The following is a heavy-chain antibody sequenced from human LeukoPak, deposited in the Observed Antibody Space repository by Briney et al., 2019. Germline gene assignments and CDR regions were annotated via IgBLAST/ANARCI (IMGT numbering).Heavy chain of an antibody. V-gene: IGHV4/OR15-8*02. CDR3: SRESGAFCPFGY. CDR1: GGSIRRTNW. CDR2: IYLSGKT. J-gene: IGHJ4*02. Sequence: SETLSLTCGVSGGSIRRTNWWRWVRPPPGQGLEWIGEIYLSGKTNFNPSLNGRVTMSLDESRNQLSLTLTSVTAADTAIYYCSRESGAFCPFGYWGQGSLLIVPP. D-gene: IGHD1-26*01.